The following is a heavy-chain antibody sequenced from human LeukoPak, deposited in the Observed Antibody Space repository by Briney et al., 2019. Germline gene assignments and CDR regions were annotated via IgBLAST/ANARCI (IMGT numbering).Heavy chain of an antibody. V-gene: IGHV4-34*01. CDR3: ARDPGSLGAPSY. CDR1: GGSFSGYY. J-gene: IGHJ4*02. D-gene: IGHD3-16*01. Sequence: SETLSLTCAVYGGSFSGYYWSWIRQPPGKGLEWIGEINHSGSTNYNPSLKSRVTISVDTSKNQFSLKLSSVTAADTAVYYCARDPGSLGAPSYWGQGTLVTVSS. CDR2: INHSGST.